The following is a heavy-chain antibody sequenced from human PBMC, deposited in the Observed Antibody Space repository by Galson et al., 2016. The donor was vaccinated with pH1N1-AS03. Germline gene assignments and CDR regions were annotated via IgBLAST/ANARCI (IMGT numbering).Heavy chain of an antibody. V-gene: IGHV1-18*01. CDR2: ISPYNGRT. J-gene: IGHJ6*02. D-gene: IGHD2-15*01. Sequence: SVKVSCKASGYTFTSYGIGWVRQAPGQGLEWMGWISPYNGRTEYAQKLQGRVTMTTDTSTSTAYMELRSLIPDDTAMYYCARAFCSGGSCYGYFYYAVDVWGQGTTVTVSS. CDR3: ARAFCSGGSCYGYFYYAVDV. CDR1: GYTFTSYG.